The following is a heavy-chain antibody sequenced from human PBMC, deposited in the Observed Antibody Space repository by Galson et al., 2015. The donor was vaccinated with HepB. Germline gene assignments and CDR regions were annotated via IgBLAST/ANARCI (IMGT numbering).Heavy chain of an antibody. D-gene: IGHD4-17*01. V-gene: IGHV1-69*13. J-gene: IGHJ4*02. Sequence: SVKVSCKASGGTFSSYAISWVRQAPGQGLEWMGGIIPIFGTANYAQKFQGRVTITADESTSTAYMELSSLRSEDTAVYYCAREGSDYGDYKRGHFGYWGQGTLVTVSS. CDR2: IIPIFGTA. CDR3: AREGSDYGDYKRGHFGY. CDR1: GGTFSSYA.